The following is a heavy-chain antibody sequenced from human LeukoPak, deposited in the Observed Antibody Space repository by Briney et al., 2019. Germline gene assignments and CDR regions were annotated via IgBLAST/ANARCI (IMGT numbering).Heavy chain of an antibody. D-gene: IGHD1-1*01. CDR2: VYPSGNT. CDR3: ARAETGHYYFDY. CDR1: GNSISSYYYY. J-gene: IGHJ4*02. V-gene: IGHV4-61*02. Sequence: SQTLSLTCTVSGNSISSYYYYWSWVRQPAGKGLEWIGRVYPSGNTNYNPYNPSLTDRVTISIDASRNQFSLILTSVTAADTAVYYCARAETGHYYFDYLGQGILVTVSS.